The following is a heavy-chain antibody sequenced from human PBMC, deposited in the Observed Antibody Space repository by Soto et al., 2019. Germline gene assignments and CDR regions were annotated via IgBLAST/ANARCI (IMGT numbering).Heavy chain of an antibody. D-gene: IGHD6-13*01. CDR1: GGSISSSNW. CDR3: ARDSIAAAGTYGNWFDP. V-gene: IGHV4-4*02. CDR2: IYHSGST. J-gene: IGHJ5*02. Sequence: SETLSLTCAVSGGSISSSNWWSWVRQPPGKGMEWIGEIYHSGSTNYNPSLKSRVTISVDKSKNQFSLKLSSVTAADTAVYYCARDSIAAAGTYGNWFDPWGQGTLVTVSS.